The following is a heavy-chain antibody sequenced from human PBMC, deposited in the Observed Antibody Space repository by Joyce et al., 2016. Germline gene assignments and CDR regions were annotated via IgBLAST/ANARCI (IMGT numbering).Heavy chain of an antibody. Sequence: QVQPVESGGGVVQPGRSLRLSCVASRFTFSGYGMHWVRQAPGKGLDWVAVISYDRSNKYHADSGKGRFSISRDNTKNTLYLQMNSLRAEDTAMYYCATAFRDYVDSSGFLHSWGQGTLVTVSS. J-gene: IGHJ5*02. V-gene: IGHV3-30*03. CDR2: ISYDRSNK. CDR3: ATAFRDYVDSSGFLHS. CDR1: RFTFSGYG. D-gene: IGHD3-22*01.